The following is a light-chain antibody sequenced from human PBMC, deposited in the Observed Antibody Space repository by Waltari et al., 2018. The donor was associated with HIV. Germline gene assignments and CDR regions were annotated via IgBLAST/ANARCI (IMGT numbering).Light chain of an antibody. CDR3: QSHDNSLNGWV. CDR1: SANIGAGHD. CDR2: NNN. Sequence: QSTLTQPPSVSGAPGQWVTISCTGSSANIGAGHDVQWFQQVPGTAPKLLIYNNNDRPSGVPDRFSGSKSGTSASLAITGLQAEDESDYYCQSHDNSLNGWVFGGGTKLTVL. V-gene: IGLV1-40*01. J-gene: IGLJ3*02.